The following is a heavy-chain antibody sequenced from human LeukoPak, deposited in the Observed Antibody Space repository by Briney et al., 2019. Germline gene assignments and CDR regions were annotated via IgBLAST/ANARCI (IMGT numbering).Heavy chain of an antibody. CDR2: IYYSGST. J-gene: IGHJ5*02. CDR3: ASPHCSGGSCYLESYWFDP. D-gene: IGHD2-15*01. Sequence: PSETLSLTCAVYGGSFSGYYWGWIRQPPGKGLEWIGSIYYSGSTFYNPSLKSRVTISVDTSKNQFSLKLSSVTAADTAVYYCASPHCSGGSCYLESYWFDPWGQGTLVTVSS. CDR1: GGSFSGYY. V-gene: IGHV4-39*01.